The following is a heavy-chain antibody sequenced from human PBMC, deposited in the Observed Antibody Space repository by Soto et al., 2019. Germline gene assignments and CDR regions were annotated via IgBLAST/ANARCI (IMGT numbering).Heavy chain of an antibody. CDR3: ARGRTSGSGLKPYYFDY. CDR1: GGSFSGYY. D-gene: IGHD3-10*01. CDR2: INHSGST. J-gene: IGHJ4*02. Sequence: SETLSLTCAVYGGSFSGYYWSWIRQPPGKGLEWIGEINHSGSTNYNPSLKSRVTISVDTSKNQFSLKLNSVTAADTAVYYCARGRTSGSGLKPYYFDYWGQGTLFTVSS. V-gene: IGHV4-34*01.